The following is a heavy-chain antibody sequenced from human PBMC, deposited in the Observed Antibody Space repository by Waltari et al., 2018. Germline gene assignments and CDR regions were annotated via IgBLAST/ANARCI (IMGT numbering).Heavy chain of an antibody. CDR3: ASLQRITMIAHAFDI. J-gene: IGHJ3*02. D-gene: IGHD3-22*01. Sequence: QVQLQESGPGLVKPSQTLSLTCTVSGGSISSGSYYWSWIRQPAGKGLEWIGYIYTSGSTNDNPSLKSRVTISVDTSKNQFSLKLSSVTAADTAVYYCASLQRITMIAHAFDIWGQGTMVTVSS. CDR1: GGSISSGSYY. CDR2: IYTSGST. V-gene: IGHV4-61*09.